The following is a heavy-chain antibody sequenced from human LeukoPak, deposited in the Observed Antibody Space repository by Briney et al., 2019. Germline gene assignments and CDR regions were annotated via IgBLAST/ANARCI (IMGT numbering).Heavy chain of an antibody. CDR3: ARGNYDLWSGYYPLGY. Sequence: SQTLSLTCTVSGGSISSGDYYWSWIRQPPGKGLEWIGYIYYSGSTYYNPSLKSRVTISVDTSKNQFSLKLSSVTAADTAVYYCARGNYDLWSGYYPLGYWGQGTLVTVSS. CDR2: IYYSGST. V-gene: IGHV4-30-4*08. J-gene: IGHJ4*02. D-gene: IGHD3-3*01. CDR1: GGSISSGDYY.